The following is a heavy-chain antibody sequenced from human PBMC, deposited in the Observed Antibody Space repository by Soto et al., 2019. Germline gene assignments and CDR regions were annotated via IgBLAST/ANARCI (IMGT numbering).Heavy chain of an antibody. J-gene: IGHJ4*02. Sequence: GGSLRLSCAASGFTFSDHSMNWVRQAPGKGLEWVSSISTTGRYRYYADSMAGRFTISRDNAKNSLYLEINSLRGENTAVYYCAAGTDTAMEQGDDYWGQGTLVTVSS. V-gene: IGHV3-21*01. CDR2: ISTTGRYR. CDR3: AAGTDTAMEQGDDY. D-gene: IGHD5-18*01. CDR1: GFTFSDHS.